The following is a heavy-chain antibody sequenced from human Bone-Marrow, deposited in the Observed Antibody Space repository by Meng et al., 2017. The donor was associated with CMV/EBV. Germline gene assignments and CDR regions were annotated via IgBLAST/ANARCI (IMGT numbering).Heavy chain of an antibody. CDR3: ARSRKGERGSYFDY. Sequence: ASVKVSCKASGYTFTSYDINWVRQATGQGLEWMGWMNPNSGGTNYAQKFQGRVTMTRDTSISTAYMELSRLRSDDTAVYYCARSRKGERGSYFDYWGQGTLVTVSS. V-gene: IGHV1-2*02. CDR1: GYTFTSYD. CDR2: MNPNSGGT. J-gene: IGHJ4*02. D-gene: IGHD1-26*01.